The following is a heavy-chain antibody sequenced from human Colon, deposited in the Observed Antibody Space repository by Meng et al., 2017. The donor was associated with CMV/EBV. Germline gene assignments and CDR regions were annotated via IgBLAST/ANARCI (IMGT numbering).Heavy chain of an antibody. J-gene: IGHJ4*02. CDR2: ISVDAKPP. D-gene: IGHD2-21*02. CDR3: TRDTPHRLFEY. V-gene: IGHV7-4-1*01. CDR1: GYPFRSSA. Sequence: SGSTSGYPFRSSALSWVRQAPGRGLEWMGWISVDAKPPTYAQAFTGRFVISLDTSVRTTYLRIDSLRTDDTAVYFCTRDTPHRLFEYWGQGTLVTVSS.